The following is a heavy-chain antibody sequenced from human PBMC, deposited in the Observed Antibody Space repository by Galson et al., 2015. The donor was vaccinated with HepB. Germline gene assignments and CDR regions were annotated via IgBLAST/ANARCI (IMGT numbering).Heavy chain of an antibody. J-gene: IGHJ2*01. Sequence: SLRLSCAASGFTFSTYWMSWVRQAPGKGLGWVASIKQDGSEKYYVDSVKGRFTISRDNAKNSLYLQMNSLRAEDTAVYYCARVHFGLGSISGYRYFDLWGRGTLVTVSS. V-gene: IGHV3-7*03. D-gene: IGHD3-10*01. CDR2: IKQDGSEK. CDR1: GFTFSTYW. CDR3: ARVHFGLGSISGYRYFDL.